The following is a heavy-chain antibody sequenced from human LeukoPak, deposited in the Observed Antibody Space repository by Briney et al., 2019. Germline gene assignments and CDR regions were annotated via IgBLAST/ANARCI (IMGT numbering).Heavy chain of an antibody. CDR2: IYYSGST. CDR1: GGSISSSVFH. CDR3: ARVPYSRYSGSYYSDY. V-gene: IGHV4-39*01. D-gene: IGHD1-26*01. Sequence: PSETLSLTCTVSGGSISSSVFHWGWIRQPPGKGLEWIGSIYYSGSTYYNPSLKSRVTISVDTSKNQFSLMLISVTATDTAVYYCARVPYSRYSGSYYSDYWGQGTLVTVSS. J-gene: IGHJ4*02.